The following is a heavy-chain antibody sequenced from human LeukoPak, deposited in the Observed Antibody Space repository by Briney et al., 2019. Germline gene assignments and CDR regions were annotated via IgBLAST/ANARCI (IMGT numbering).Heavy chain of an antibody. CDR1: GFTFSSYA. J-gene: IGHJ4*02. D-gene: IGHD3-16*01. Sequence: GGSLRLSCAASGFTFSSYAMQWVRQAPGKGLEWVAVISYTGGDKYYTDSVKGRFTISRDNSKNTLYMQMNSLRAEDTAVYSCARDLSGGGLDYWGQGTLATVSS. CDR3: ARDLSGGGLDY. CDR2: ISYTGGDK. V-gene: IGHV3-30*03.